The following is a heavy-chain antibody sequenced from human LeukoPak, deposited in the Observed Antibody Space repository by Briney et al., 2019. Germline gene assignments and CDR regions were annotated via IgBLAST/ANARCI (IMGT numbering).Heavy chain of an antibody. Sequence: ASVKVSCKASGYTFTSYYMHWVRQAPGQGLEWMGIINPSGGSTSYAQKFQGRVTMTRDTSTSTVYMELSSLRSEDTAVYYCARDPPCSSTSCYKTFDYWGQGTLVTASS. CDR2: INPSGGST. V-gene: IGHV1-46*01. CDR3: ARDPPCSSTSCYKTFDY. CDR1: GYTFTSYY. D-gene: IGHD2-2*02. J-gene: IGHJ4*02.